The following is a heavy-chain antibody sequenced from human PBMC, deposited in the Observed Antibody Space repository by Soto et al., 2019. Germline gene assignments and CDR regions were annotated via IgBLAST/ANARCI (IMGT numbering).Heavy chain of an antibody. D-gene: IGHD2-21*02. V-gene: IGHV1-46*01. CDR1: GYIFSGYY. J-gene: IGHJ5*01. Sequence: ASVKVSCKASGYIFSGYYIHWVRQAPGQGLEWMGIINPSGGSTTYAQKFQGRVTVTRDTSTSTVYMELSSLRSEDTAMYYCARSYCGGDCPNNWFASWGQGTLVIVSS. CDR3: ARSYCGGDCPNNWFAS. CDR2: INPSGGST.